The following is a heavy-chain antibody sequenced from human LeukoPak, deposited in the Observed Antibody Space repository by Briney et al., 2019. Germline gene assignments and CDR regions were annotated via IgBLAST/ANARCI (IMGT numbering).Heavy chain of an antibody. CDR2: IKQDGSEK. V-gene: IGHV3-7*01. CDR1: GFTFSSYW. D-gene: IGHD6-19*01. CDR3: ARVDSSGWYRYFQH. Sequence: GGSLRLSCAASGFTFSSYWMSWVRQAPGKGLEWVANIKQDGSEKYYVDSVKGRFTVSRDNAKNSLYLQMNSLRAEDTAVYYCARVDSSGWYRYFQHWGQGTLVTVSS. J-gene: IGHJ1*01.